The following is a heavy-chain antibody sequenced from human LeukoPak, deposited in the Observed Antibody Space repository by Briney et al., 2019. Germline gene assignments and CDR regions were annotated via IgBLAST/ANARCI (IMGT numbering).Heavy chain of an antibody. CDR2: INPSGGST. D-gene: IGHD2-2*02. CDR1: GYTFTSYY. Sequence: ASVKVSCKASGYTFTSYYMHWLRQAPGQGLEWMGIINPSGGSTSYAQKFQGRVTMTRHTSTSTVYMEPSRLRSEDTAVYYCARDRYQLPYLWGQGTLVTVS. CDR3: ARDRYQLPYL. V-gene: IGHV1-46*01. J-gene: IGHJ4*02.